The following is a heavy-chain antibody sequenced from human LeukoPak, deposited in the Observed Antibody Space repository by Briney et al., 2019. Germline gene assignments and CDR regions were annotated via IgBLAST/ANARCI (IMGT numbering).Heavy chain of an antibody. V-gene: IGHV4-34*01. CDR3: ARGGGNYYYYYMDV. CDR1: GGSFSGYY. D-gene: IGHD3-16*01. CDR2: INHSGST. J-gene: IGHJ6*03. Sequence: KPSETLSLTCAVYGGSFSGYYWSWIRQPPGKGLEWIGEINHSGSTNYNPSLKSRVTISVDTSKNQFSLKLSSVTAADTAVYYCARGGGNYYYYYMDVWGKGTTVTVSS.